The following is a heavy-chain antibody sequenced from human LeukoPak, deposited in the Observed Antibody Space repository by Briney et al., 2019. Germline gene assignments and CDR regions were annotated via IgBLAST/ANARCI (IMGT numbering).Heavy chain of an antibody. CDR2: IYYSGST. J-gene: IGHJ4*02. CDR1: GGSISSSSYY. V-gene: IGHV4-39*01. CDR3: AIVFKSPHGDY. Sequence: PSETLSLTCTVSGGSISSSSYYWGWIRQPPGKGLEWIGSIYYSGSTYYNPSLKSRVTISVDTSKNQFSLKLSSVTAADTAVYYCAIVFKSPHGDYWGQGTLVTVSS.